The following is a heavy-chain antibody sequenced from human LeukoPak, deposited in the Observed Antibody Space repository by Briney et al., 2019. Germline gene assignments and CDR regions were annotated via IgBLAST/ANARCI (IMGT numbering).Heavy chain of an antibody. CDR2: INQDGSRA. J-gene: IGHJ4*02. V-gene: IGHV3-7*01. D-gene: IGHD5-24*01. CDR3: VRDGGVDGYDLLDY. CDR1: GFTFSNYW. Sequence: PGGSLRLSCAASGFTFSNYWMTWVRQAPGKGLEWVAHINQDGSRAYYMDSVKGRFTVSRDNAENSVSLHMNSLRAEDTAVYYCVRDGGVDGYDLLDYWGQGSLVTVSS.